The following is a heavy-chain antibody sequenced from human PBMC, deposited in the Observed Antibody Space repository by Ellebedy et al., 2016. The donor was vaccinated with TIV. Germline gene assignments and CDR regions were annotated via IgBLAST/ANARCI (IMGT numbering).Heavy chain of an antibody. CDR1: GGSMNSYY. V-gene: IGHV4-59*12. CDR3: ARDGALGYCSSTSCSYYYGMDV. Sequence: MPSETLSLTCTVSGGSMNSYYWSWIRQPPGKGLEWIGHLYYTGSTNYNPSLKSRVTISADTSKNQLSLTLRSVTAADTAVYYCARDGALGYCSSTSCSYYYGMDVWGQGTTVTVSS. CDR2: LYYTGST. J-gene: IGHJ6*02. D-gene: IGHD2-2*01.